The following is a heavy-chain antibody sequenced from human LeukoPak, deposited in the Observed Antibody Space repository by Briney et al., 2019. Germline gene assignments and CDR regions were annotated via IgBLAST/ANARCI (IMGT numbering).Heavy chain of an antibody. Sequence: GGSLSLSCTASGFTFSGAWMTWVRQAPGKGLEWVANIREDGTEKNYVDSVKGRFTISRDNAKNSLFLQMSNLRDDDTAIYYCARHVGISFWGRGTLVTVSS. J-gene: IGHJ4*02. D-gene: IGHD7-27*01. CDR2: IREDGTEK. V-gene: IGHV3-7*01. CDR1: GFTFSGAW. CDR3: ARHVGISF.